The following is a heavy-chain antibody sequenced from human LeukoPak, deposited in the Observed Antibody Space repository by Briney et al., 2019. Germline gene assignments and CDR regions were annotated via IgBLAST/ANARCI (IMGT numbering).Heavy chain of an antibody. V-gene: IGHV1-24*01. J-gene: IGHJ3*02. CDR1: GYTLTELS. CDR2: FDPEDGET. CDR3: ATDNVGATEADAFDI. D-gene: IGHD1-26*01. Sequence: GASVKVSCKVSGYTLTELSMHWVRQAPRKGLEWMGGFDPEDGETIYAQKFQGRVTVTEDTSTDTAYMELSSLRSEDTAVYYCATDNVGATEADAFDIWGQGTMVTVSS.